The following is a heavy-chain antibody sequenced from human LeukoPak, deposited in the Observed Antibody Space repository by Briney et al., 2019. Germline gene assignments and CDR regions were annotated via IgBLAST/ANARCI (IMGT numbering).Heavy chain of an antibody. CDR1: EFTFSSHQ. J-gene: IGHJ3*01. D-gene: IGHD2-15*01. CDR2: ITQDGSEK. V-gene: IGHV3-7*01. Sequence: RSGGSLRLSCAASEFTFSSHQMSWVRQAPGKGLEWVAKITQDGSEKYYMDSVKGRFIISRDNGKNSLYLQMNSLRVEDTAVYYCARDWRQDNAFDLWGQGTMVTVSS. CDR3: ARDWRQDNAFDL.